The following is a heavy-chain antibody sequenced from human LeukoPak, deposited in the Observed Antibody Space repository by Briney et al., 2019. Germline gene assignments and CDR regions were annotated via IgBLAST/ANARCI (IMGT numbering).Heavy chain of an antibody. CDR2: INPNSGGT. V-gene: IGHV1-2*02. CDR1: GHTFTGYY. CDR3: ARDGHYYYMDV. Sequence: ASVTLSCKASGHTFTGYYMHWVRQAPGQGLEWMGWINPNSGGTNYAQKFQGRVTMTRDTSIRTVYMELSRLRSDDTAVYYCARDGHYYYMDVWGKGTTVTVSS. J-gene: IGHJ6*03.